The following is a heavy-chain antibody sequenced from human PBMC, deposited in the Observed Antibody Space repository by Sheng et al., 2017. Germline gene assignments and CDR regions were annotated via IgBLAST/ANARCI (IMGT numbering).Heavy chain of an antibody. CDR3: ARSPPTYYDSSGYYYGSLFDY. CDR2: IYYSGST. Sequence: QLQLQESGPGLVKPSETLSLTCTVSGGSISSGSYYWGWIRQPPGKGLEWIGSIYYSGSTYYNPSLKSRVTISVDTSKNQFSLNLSSVTAADTAVYYCARSPPTYYDSSGYYYGSLFDYWGQGTLVTVSS. V-gene: IGHV4-39*01. CDR1: GGSISSGSYY. J-gene: IGHJ4*02. D-gene: IGHD3-22*01.